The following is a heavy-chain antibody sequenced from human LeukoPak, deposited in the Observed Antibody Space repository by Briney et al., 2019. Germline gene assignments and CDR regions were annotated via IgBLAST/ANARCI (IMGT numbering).Heavy chain of an antibody. V-gene: IGHV3-21*01. D-gene: IGHD1-26*01. CDR1: GFTFSSYN. CDR2: ITSSSTYI. CDR3: ARDPYSGSYGNDYYYYMDV. Sequence: GGSLRLSCAASGFTFSSYNMNWVRQAPGNGLEWVSSITSSSTYIYYADSVKGRFPISRDNARNSLYLQMNSLRAEDTAVYYCARDPYSGSYGNDYYYYMDVWGKGTTVTISS. J-gene: IGHJ6*03.